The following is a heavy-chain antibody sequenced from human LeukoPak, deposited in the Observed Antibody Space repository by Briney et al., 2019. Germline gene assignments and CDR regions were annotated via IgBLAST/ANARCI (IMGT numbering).Heavy chain of an antibody. CDR2: LYYTGSA. CDR3: ARLWSGYNFDY. Sequence: PSETLSLTCGVSGYSISSGFYWGRIRQPPGKGLQWIGSLYYTGSAEYNPSLKCRLTMSMDKSKNQFSLKLNSVTAADTAVYYCARLWSGYNFDYWGQGTLVTVSS. V-gene: IGHV4-38-2*01. J-gene: IGHJ4*02. D-gene: IGHD5-24*01. CDR1: GYSISSGFY.